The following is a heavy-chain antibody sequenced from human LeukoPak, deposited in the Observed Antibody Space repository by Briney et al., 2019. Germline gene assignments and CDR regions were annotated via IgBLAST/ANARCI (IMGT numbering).Heavy chain of an antibody. Sequence: PGGSLRLSCAASGFTFSSYGMHWVRQAPGKGLEWVAVISYDGSNKYYADSVKGRFTISRDNSKNTLYLQMNSLRAEDTAVYYCARAVQWLVLGYFDYWGQGTLVTVSS. D-gene: IGHD6-19*01. CDR1: GFTFSSYG. J-gene: IGHJ4*02. CDR3: ARAVQWLVLGYFDY. CDR2: ISYDGSNK. V-gene: IGHV3-30*03.